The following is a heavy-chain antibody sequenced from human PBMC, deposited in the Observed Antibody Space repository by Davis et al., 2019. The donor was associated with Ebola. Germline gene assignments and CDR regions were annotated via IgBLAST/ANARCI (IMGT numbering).Heavy chain of an antibody. Sequence: GGSLRLSCAASGFTFSNAWMSWVRQAPGKGLEWVSCISSSSTYIYYGDSVKGRFTISRDNAKNSLYLQMNSLRADDTAVYYCARLSSIAARGVWGQGTTVTVSS. CDR1: GFTFSNAW. CDR2: ISSSSTYI. V-gene: IGHV3-21*01. D-gene: IGHD6-6*01. J-gene: IGHJ6*02. CDR3: ARLSSIAARGV.